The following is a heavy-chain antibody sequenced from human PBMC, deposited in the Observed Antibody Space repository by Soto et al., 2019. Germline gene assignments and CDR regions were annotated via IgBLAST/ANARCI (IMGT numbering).Heavy chain of an antibody. D-gene: IGHD3-22*01. CDR2: ISYDGSNK. Sequence: QVQLVESGGGVVQPGRSLRLSCAASGFTFSSYGMHWVRQAPGKGLEWVAVISYDGSNKYYADSVKGRFTISRDNSKNTLYLQMNSLRAEETAVFYCAKDQGYYYDSSGYYPESAFDIWGQGTSVTVSS. CDR1: GFTFSSYG. J-gene: IGHJ3*02. V-gene: IGHV3-30*18. CDR3: AKDQGYYYDSSGYYPESAFDI.